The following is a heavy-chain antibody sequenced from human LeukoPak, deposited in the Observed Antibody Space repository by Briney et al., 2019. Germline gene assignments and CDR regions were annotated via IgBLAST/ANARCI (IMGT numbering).Heavy chain of an antibody. D-gene: IGHD3-3*01. CDR3: ARTYYDFWSGYYPLYYMDV. J-gene: IGHJ6*03. CDR2: IYYSGST. Sequence: SETLSLTCTVSGGSISSYYWSWIRQPPGKGLEWIGYIYYSGSTNYNPSLKSRVTISVDTSKNQFSLKLSSVTAADTAVYYCARTYYDFWSGYYPLYYMDVWGKGTTVTVSS. CDR1: GGSISSYY. V-gene: IGHV4-59*01.